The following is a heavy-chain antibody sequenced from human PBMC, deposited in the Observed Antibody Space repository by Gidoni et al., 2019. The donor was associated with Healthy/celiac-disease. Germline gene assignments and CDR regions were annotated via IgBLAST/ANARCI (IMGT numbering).Heavy chain of an antibody. CDR2: IYSGGRT. J-gene: IGHJ5*02. V-gene: IGHV3-66*01. CDR1: GCTVSSNY. CDR3: ARLRRSSSSGFDP. Sequence: EMQLVAAGGGLVQPGGSLRPSCAASGCTVSSNYMSWVRQAPGKGLEWVTVIYSGGRTYYAYSVKGRFTIPRDNSKNTLYLQMNSLRSEDTAVYYCARLRRSSSSGFDPWGQGTLVTVSS. D-gene: IGHD6-6*01.